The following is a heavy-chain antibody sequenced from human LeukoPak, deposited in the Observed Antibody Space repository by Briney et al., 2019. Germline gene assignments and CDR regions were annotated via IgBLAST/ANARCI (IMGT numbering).Heavy chain of an antibody. CDR3: AREVEEVPTAMGVYYYYFMDV. CDR2: INPDGRRT. J-gene: IGHJ6*03. CDR1: GFTFSNNW. Sequence: PGGSLRFSCAASGFTFSNNWMHWVRQAPGKGLVWVSRINPDGRRTDYADSVKGRFTISRDNAKNTLYLQMNSLRVEDTAVYYCAREVEEVPTAMGVYYYYFMDVWGKGTTVTVSS. D-gene: IGHD2-2*01. V-gene: IGHV3-74*01.